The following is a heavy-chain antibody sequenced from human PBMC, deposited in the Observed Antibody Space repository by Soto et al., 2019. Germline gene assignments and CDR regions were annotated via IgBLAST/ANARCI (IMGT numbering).Heavy chain of an antibody. CDR3: ASSLCIAAAGTVCYYYYMDV. J-gene: IGHJ6*03. Sequence: GGSLRLSCAASGFTFSSYSMNWVRQAPGKGLEWVSSISSSSSYIYYADSVKGRFTISRDNAKNSLYLQMNSLRAEDTAVYYCASSLCIAAAGTVCYYYYMDVWGKGTTVTVSS. CDR2: ISSSSSYI. CDR1: GFTFSSYS. D-gene: IGHD6-13*01. V-gene: IGHV3-21*01.